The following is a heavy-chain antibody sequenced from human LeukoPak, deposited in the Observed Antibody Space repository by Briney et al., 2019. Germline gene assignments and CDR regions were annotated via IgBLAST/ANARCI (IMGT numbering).Heavy chain of an antibody. CDR1: GLTLGTFW. J-gene: IGHJ4*02. CDR3: ARERQIAY. CDR2: IKQDGSEK. Sequence: RGTPRLSCAASGLTLGTFWSTWVNQVQGQGQEWVANIKQDGSEKHYVDSVKGRFTISRDNAKNSLYLQMNGLRAKDTAFYYCARERQIAYWGQGTLVTVSS. V-gene: IGHV3-7*01. D-gene: IGHD6-25*01.